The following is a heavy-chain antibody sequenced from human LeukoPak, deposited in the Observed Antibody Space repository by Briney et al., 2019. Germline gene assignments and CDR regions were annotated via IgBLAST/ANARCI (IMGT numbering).Heavy chain of an antibody. V-gene: IGHV4-39*07. D-gene: IGHD2-15*01. J-gene: IGHJ4*02. CDR3: ARGDIVVVVAATWYYFDY. Sequence: SETLSLTCAVSGGSISSSSYYWGWIRQPPGKGLEWIGSIYYSGSTYYNPSLKSRVTISVDTSKSQFSLKLSSVTAADTAVYYCARGDIVVVVAATWYYFDYWGQGTLVTVSS. CDR2: IYYSGST. CDR1: GGSISSSSYY.